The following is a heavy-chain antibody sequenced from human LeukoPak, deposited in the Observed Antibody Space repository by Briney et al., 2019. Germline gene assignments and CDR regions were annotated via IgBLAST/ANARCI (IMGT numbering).Heavy chain of an antibody. V-gene: IGHV1-46*01. CDR1: GYTFTSYY. CDR3: ARELELRYYYMDV. J-gene: IGHJ6*03. Sequence: ASVKVSCKASGYTFTSYYMHWVRQAPGQGLEWMGIINPSGGSTSYAQKLQGRVTMTTDTSTSTAYMELRSLRSDDTAVYYCARELELRYYYMDVWGKGTTVTVSS. D-gene: IGHD1-7*01. CDR2: INPSGGST.